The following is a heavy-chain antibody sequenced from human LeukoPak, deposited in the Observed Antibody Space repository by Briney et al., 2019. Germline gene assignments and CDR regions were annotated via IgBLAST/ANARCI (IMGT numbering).Heavy chain of an antibody. CDR2: IYNSGST. CDR3: ARIGAAGAGGLDY. D-gene: IGHD6-13*01. J-gene: IGHJ4*02. V-gene: IGHV4-59*08. Sequence: PSETLSLTCTVSGGSISSYYWSWIRQPPGKGLEWIGYIYNSGSTNYNPSLKSRVTISVDTSKNQFSLKLSSVTAADTAVYYCARIGAAGAGGLDYWGQRTLVTVSS. CDR1: GGSISSYY.